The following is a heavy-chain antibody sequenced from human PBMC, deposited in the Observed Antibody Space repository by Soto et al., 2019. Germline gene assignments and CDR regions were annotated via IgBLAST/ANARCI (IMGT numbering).Heavy chain of an antibody. CDR1: GFTVSSNY. Sequence: GGSLRLSCAASGFTVSSNYMSWVRQAPGKGLEWVSVIYSGGSTYYADSVKGRLTISRHNSKNTLYLQMNSLRAEDTAVYYCARVTTIFGVVINHYYYMDVWGKETTVTVSS. V-gene: IGHV3-53*04. J-gene: IGHJ6*03. CDR2: IYSGGST. D-gene: IGHD3-3*01. CDR3: ARVTTIFGVVINHYYYMDV.